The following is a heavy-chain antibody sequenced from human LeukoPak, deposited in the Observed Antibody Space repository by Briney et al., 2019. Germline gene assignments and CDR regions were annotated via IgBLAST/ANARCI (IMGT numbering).Heavy chain of an antibody. J-gene: IGHJ3*02. Sequence: SETLSLTCTVSGGSISSSSYYWGWIRQPPGKGLEWIGSIYYSGSTYYNPSLKSRVTISVDTSKNQFSLKLSSVTAADTAVYYCARVGTMVRGVREAFDIWGQGTMVTVSS. D-gene: IGHD3-10*01. V-gene: IGHV4-39*07. CDR2: IYYSGST. CDR1: GGSISSSSYY. CDR3: ARVGTMVRGVREAFDI.